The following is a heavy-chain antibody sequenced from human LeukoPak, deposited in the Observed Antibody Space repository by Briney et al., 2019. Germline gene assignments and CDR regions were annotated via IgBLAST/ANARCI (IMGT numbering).Heavy chain of an antibody. V-gene: IGHV1-69*05. J-gene: IGHJ5*02. CDR3: ARERSGYSRNWFDP. Sequence: GSSVKVSCKASGGTFSSYAISWVRQAPGQGLEWMGGIIPIFGTANYAQKFQGRVTITTDESTSTAYMELSSLRSEDTAVYYCARERSGYSRNWFDPWGQETVHTVSS. CDR2: IIPIFGTA. D-gene: IGHD5-18*01. CDR1: GGTFSSYA.